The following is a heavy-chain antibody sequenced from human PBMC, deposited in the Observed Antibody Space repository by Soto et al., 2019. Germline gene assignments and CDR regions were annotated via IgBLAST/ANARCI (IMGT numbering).Heavy chain of an antibody. Sequence: QVQLVQSGAEVKKPGASVKVSCKASGYTFTGYYMHWVRQAPGQGLEWMGWINPNSGGTNYAQKLQGWVTMTRDTSISTAYMELSRLRSDDTAVYYCARDRVRGVVVGYYGMDVWGQGTTVTVSS. CDR3: ARDRVRGVVVGYYGMDV. CDR2: INPNSGGT. J-gene: IGHJ6*02. V-gene: IGHV1-2*04. CDR1: GYTFTGYY. D-gene: IGHD2-15*01.